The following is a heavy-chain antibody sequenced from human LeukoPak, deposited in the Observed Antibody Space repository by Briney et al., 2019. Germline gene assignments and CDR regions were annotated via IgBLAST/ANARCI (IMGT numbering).Heavy chain of an antibody. D-gene: IGHD4-11*01. V-gene: IGHV3-23*01. Sequence: GGSLRLSCAASGFTFSNYAMSWVRQAPGKGLEWVSGISGSGSGGSTYYADSVKGRFTISRDNSKNTLYLQMNSLRAEDTAVYYCAREYGYSNPLLNWGQGTLVTVSS. J-gene: IGHJ4*02. CDR2: ISGSGSGGST. CDR1: GFTFSNYA. CDR3: AREYGYSNPLLN.